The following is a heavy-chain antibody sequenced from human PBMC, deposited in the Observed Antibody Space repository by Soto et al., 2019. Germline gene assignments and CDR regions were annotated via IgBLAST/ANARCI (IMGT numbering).Heavy chain of an antibody. CDR1: GFIFSEST. Sequence: PGGSLRLSCSASGFIFSESTIYWVRQVPGKGLEAISAVSTSGRSTYYADSVKDRFTISRDNSKNTLFLQMGSLRPEDTAIYYCVKQPNGLDGVAFDYWGQGTQVTVSS. V-gene: IGHV3-64D*06. J-gene: IGHJ4*02. D-gene: IGHD2-15*01. CDR3: VKQPNGLDGVAFDY. CDR2: VSTSGRST.